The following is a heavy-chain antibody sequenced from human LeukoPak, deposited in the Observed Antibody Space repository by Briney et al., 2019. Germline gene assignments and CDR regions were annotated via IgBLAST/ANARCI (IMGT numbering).Heavy chain of an antibody. Sequence: GGSLRLSCAASGFTFSSYWMSWVRQAPGKGLEWVANIKQDGSEKYYVDSVKGRFTISRDNAKNSLYLQMNSLRAEDTAVYYCVVSGYDPSFDYWGQGTLVTVSS. CDR1: GFTFSSYW. CDR2: IKQDGSEK. CDR3: VVSGYDPSFDY. D-gene: IGHD5-12*01. J-gene: IGHJ4*02. V-gene: IGHV3-7*03.